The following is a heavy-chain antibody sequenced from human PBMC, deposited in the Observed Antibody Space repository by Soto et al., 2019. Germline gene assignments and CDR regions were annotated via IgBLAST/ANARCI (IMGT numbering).Heavy chain of an antibody. Sequence: ASVKVSCKASGYTFTSYYMHWVRQAPGQGLEWMGIINPSGGSTSYAQKFQGRVTMTRDTSTSTVYMELSSLRSEDTAVYYCARVLYYYDSSGYSLIDAFDIWGQGTMVTVS. D-gene: IGHD3-22*01. V-gene: IGHV1-46*03. J-gene: IGHJ3*02. CDR1: GYTFTSYY. CDR3: ARVLYYYDSSGYSLIDAFDI. CDR2: INPSGGST.